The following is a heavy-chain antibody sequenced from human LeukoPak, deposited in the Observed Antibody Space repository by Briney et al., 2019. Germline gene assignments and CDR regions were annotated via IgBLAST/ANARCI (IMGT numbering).Heavy chain of an antibody. CDR2: ISSSSSYI. D-gene: IGHD3-22*01. CDR1: GFTFSSYS. Sequence: GGSLRLSCAASGFTFSSYSMNWVRQAPGKGLEWVSSISSSSSYIYYADSVKGRFTISRDNAKNSLYLQMNSLRAEDTAVYYCARDKTINTYYYDSSGYNPPDYWGQGTLVTVFS. CDR3: ARDKTINTYYYDSSGYNPPDY. J-gene: IGHJ4*02. V-gene: IGHV3-21*01.